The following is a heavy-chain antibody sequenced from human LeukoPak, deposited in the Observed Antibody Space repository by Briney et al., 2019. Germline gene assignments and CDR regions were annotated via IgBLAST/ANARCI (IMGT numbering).Heavy chain of an antibody. CDR3: ASDSSGYQDAFDI. Sequence: GGSLRLSCAASGFTVSSNYMSWVRQAPGKGLEWVSVIYSGGSTYYADSVKGRFTISRDNSKNTLYLQMNSLRAEDTAVYYCASDSSGYQDAFDIWGQGTMVTVSS. V-gene: IGHV3-53*01. J-gene: IGHJ3*02. CDR2: IYSGGST. CDR1: GFTVSSNY. D-gene: IGHD3-22*01.